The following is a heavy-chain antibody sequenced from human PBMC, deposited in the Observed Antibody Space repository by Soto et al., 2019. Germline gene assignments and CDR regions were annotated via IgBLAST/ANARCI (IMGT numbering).Heavy chain of an antibody. V-gene: IGHV5-51*01. CDR2: IYPGDSDT. D-gene: IGHD3-22*01. CDR3: ARLKGLDYYDSSGYFFSEKRTHAFDY. CDR1: GYSFSSYW. Sequence: PGESLKISCKGSGYSFSSYWIGWVRQIPWKGLEWMGIIYPGDSDTRYSPSFQGQVTISVDKSISTAYLQWSSLKASDTAMYYCARLKGLDYYDSSGYFFSEKRTHAFDYLGQGTLLTVSS. J-gene: IGHJ4*02.